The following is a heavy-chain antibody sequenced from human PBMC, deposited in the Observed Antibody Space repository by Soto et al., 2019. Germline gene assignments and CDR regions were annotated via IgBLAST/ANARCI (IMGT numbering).Heavy chain of an antibody. CDR2: IYYSGST. D-gene: IGHD6-19*01. CDR1: GGSISSGDYY. CDR3: ARERPDGCMLDP. V-gene: IGHV4-30-4*01. Sequence: QVQLQESGPALVKPSHTLSLTGTVSGGSISSGDYYWRWIRQPQGKGLEWIGSIYYSGSTYYNPSLKSRVTISVDTSKNQFSLRLRSVTAADTAVYYCARERPDGCMLDPWGQGTLVTVSS. J-gene: IGHJ5*02.